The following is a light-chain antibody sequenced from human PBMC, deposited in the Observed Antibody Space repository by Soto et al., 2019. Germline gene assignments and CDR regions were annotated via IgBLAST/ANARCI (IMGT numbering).Light chain of an antibody. J-gene: IGKJ4*01. CDR2: DAS. Sequence: DIQMTQSPSTLSASVGDRVTITCRASQSISTWLAWYQQKPGKVPKLLIYDASSLESGVPSRFSGSGSGTEFTLTISSLRPDDSATYYCQQYNSYLLTFGGGTKVEIK. V-gene: IGKV1-5*01. CDR1: QSISTW. CDR3: QQYNSYLLT.